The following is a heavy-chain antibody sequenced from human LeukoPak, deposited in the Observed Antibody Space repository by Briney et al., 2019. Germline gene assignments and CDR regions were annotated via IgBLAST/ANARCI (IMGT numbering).Heavy chain of an antibody. J-gene: IGHJ3*02. CDR3: AAEAGGTTGAFDI. D-gene: IGHD1-14*01. V-gene: IGHV1-58*02. CDR2: IVVGSGNT. Sequence: SVKVSCKASGFTFTSSAIQWVRQARGQRLEWIGWIVVGSGNTNYAQKFQERVTITRDMSTSTAYMELSSLRSEDTAVYYCAAEAGGTTGAFDIWGRGTMVTVSS. CDR1: GFTFTSSA.